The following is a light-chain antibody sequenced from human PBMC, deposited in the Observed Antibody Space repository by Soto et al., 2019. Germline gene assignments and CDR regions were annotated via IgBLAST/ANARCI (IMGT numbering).Light chain of an antibody. J-gene: IGLJ1*01. CDR2: ENN. CDR1: SSNIGAGYE. CDR3: QSYDSSLSGYV. V-gene: IGLV1-40*01. Sequence: QSVLTQPPSVSEAPGQRVTISCTGSSSNIGAGYEAHWYQQVPGTAPKLLIYENNNRPSWVPDRFSGSKSGTSASLAIPGLQEDEDAEYYCQSYDSSLSGYVFGTGTKVTVL.